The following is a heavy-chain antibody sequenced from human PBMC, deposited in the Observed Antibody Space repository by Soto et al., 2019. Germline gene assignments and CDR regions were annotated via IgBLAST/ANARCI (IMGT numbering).Heavy chain of an antibody. CDR2: ISGSGGSS. CDR1: VFTFTKFA. Sequence: GGSLRLSCASSVFTFTKFALSWVRQAPGKGLEWVSGISGSGGSSYYADSVKGRFTISRDNSKSTLFLQMNSLRAEDTAVYYCAKRGYSYGSAMDVWGQGTTVTVSS. V-gene: IGHV3-23*01. D-gene: IGHD5-18*01. J-gene: IGHJ6*02. CDR3: AKRGYSYGSAMDV.